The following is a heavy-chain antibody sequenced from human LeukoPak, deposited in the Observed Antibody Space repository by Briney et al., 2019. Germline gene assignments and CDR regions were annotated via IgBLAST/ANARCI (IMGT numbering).Heavy chain of an antibody. Sequence: PSETLSLTCTVSGGSLTSYYWSWVRQSPGKGLEWIASIYSSGETSHNPSLKSRVTISVDTAQNQFSLSLTSVTAADVGVYFCARRGGGSMWSGHYRLFDFWGRGTLITVSS. D-gene: IGHD4-17*01. J-gene: IGHJ4*02. CDR1: GGSLTSYY. CDR2: IYSSGET. CDR3: ARRGGGSMWSGHYRLFDF. V-gene: IGHV4-59*01.